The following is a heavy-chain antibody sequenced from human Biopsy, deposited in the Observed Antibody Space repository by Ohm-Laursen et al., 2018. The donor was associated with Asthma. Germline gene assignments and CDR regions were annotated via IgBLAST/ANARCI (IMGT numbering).Heavy chain of an antibody. CDR1: GFTFSSFG. J-gene: IGHJ6*02. V-gene: IGHV3-30*03. D-gene: IGHD6-13*01. CDR2: ISFDGIHK. Sequence: SLRLSCSASGFTFSSFGMHWVRQAPGKGLEWVAVISFDGIHKYYADSVKGRYTVSRDNSQNTLNLEMTSLKAEDTALYYCARVAVGSSWVYFYYGMDVWGQGTTVTVS. CDR3: ARVAVGSSWVYFYYGMDV.